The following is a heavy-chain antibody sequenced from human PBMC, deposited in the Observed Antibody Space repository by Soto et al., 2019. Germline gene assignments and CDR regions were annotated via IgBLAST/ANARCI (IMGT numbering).Heavy chain of an antibody. CDR3: AHRVLRTVFGLVTTTAIYFDF. J-gene: IGHJ4*02. D-gene: IGHD3-3*01. CDR2: IYWDDDK. Sequence: QITLNESGPTVVRPTETLTLTCRFSGFSLTTSGVGVGWIRQSPGKAPEWLALIYWDDDKRYSASLKSRLTITKDTYKNKVVLTVSDLDPTDTATYYCAHRVLRTVFGLVTTTAIYFDFWGQGTPVAVSS. CDR1: GFSLTTSGVG. V-gene: IGHV2-5*02.